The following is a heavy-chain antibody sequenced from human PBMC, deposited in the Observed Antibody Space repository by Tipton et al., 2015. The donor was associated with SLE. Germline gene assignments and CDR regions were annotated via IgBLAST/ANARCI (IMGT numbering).Heavy chain of an antibody. J-gene: IGHJ3*02. CDR1: GGSSSSGSYY. D-gene: IGHD4-17*01. CDR3: ARRLRRGGAFDI. V-gene: IGHV4-61*02. CDR2: IYDSGST. Sequence: TLSLTCTVSGGSSSSGSYYWSWIRQPAGKGLEWIGRIYDSGSTSYNPSFKSRVTISVDTSKNQFSLKLSSVTAADTAVYYCARRLRRGGAFDIWGQGTMVTVSS.